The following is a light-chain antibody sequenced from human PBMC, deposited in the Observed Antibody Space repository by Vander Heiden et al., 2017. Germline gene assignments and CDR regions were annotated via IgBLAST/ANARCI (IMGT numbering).Light chain of an antibody. V-gene: IGKV3-15*01. Sequence: EIVMTQSPATLSVSPGERATLSCRASQSVSSNLAWYQQKPGQAPRLLIYGASTRATGIPARFSGSGYGTEFTLTISSLQSEDFAVYYCQQHNNWPPNTFGQGTKLEIK. CDR1: QSVSSN. J-gene: IGKJ2*01. CDR3: QQHNNWPPNT. CDR2: GAS.